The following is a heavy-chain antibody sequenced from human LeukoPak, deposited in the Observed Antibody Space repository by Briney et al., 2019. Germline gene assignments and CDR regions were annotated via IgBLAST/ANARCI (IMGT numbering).Heavy chain of an antibody. CDR3: ATARNFRFEY. V-gene: IGHV3-74*01. CDR1: GFTFSSSA. CDR2: MNGEGTTI. J-gene: IGHJ4*02. Sequence: PGGSLRLSCAASGFTFSSSAMSWVRQVPGKGLEWVSGMNGEGTTIDYADSVKGRFTVSRDYAKNTLFLQMNNLRTEDTALYFCATARNFRFEYWGQGSLVIVSA. D-gene: IGHD1-7*01.